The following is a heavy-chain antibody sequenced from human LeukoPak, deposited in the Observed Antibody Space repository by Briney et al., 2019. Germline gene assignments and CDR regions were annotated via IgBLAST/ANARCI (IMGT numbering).Heavy chain of an antibody. CDR1: GFTFSSYS. CDR3: ARGYSYGHTYYYYYYTDV. J-gene: IGHJ6*03. Sequence: GGSLRLSCAASGFTFSSYSMNWVRQAPGRGLEWVSYISSSSSNIYYVYSVKGRFTISRHNDKNSLSLQMNSLRAEDTDVYYCARGYSYGHTYYYYYYTDVWGKGTTVTVSS. V-gene: IGHV3-48*01. D-gene: IGHD5-18*01. CDR2: ISSSSSNI.